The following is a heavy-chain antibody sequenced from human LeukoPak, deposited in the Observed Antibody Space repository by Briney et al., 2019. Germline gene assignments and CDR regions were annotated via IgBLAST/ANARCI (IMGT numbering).Heavy chain of an antibody. D-gene: IGHD1-14*01. V-gene: IGHV1-2*02. CDR3: ARAETTTGPEQCPSS. J-gene: IGHJ4*02. Sequence: GASVKVSRKASGYTFTGYYMHWVRQAPGQGLEWMGWINPNSGGTNYAQKFQGRVTMTRDTSTSTVYMELSSLRSEDTAVYYCARAETTTGPEQCPSSWGQGTLVTVSS. CDR2: INPNSGGT. CDR1: GYTFTGYY.